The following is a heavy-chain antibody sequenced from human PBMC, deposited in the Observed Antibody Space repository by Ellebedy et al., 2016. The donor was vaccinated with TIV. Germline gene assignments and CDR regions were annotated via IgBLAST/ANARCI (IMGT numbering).Heavy chain of an antibody. V-gene: IGHV3-72*01. Sequence: PGGSLRLSCAASGFTFSDDYMDWVRQAPGKGLEWVGRSRSKANGYTTEYATSVNGRFTILRDESKNSVYLQMNGLTVEDTAIYYCTTGQIGNIFDSWGQGTLVTVSS. J-gene: IGHJ4*02. CDR3: TTGQIGNIFDS. D-gene: IGHD2/OR15-2a*01. CDR2: SRSKANGYTT. CDR1: GFTFSDDY.